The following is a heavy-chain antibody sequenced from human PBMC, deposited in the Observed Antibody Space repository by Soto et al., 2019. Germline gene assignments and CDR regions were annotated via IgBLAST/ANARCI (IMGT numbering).Heavy chain of an antibody. CDR2: IIAIFGTA. V-gene: IGHV1-69*01. CDR3: ATYYYDSSGYYGWSDAFDI. CDR1: GGTFSSDA. D-gene: IGHD3-22*01. J-gene: IGHJ3*02. Sequence: QVQLVQSGAEVKKPGSSLKVSCKASGGTFSSDAISWVRQVPGQRLEWMGGIIAIFGTANYAQKFQGRVTITADESTSTAYMELSSLRSEDTAVYYCATYYYDSSGYYGWSDAFDIWGQGTMVTVSS.